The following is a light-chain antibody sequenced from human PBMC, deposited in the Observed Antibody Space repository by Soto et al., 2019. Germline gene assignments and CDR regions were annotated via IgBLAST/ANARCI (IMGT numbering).Light chain of an antibody. CDR1: TSNLGAPYG. CDR3: QSYDISLHNYV. V-gene: IGLV1-40*01. Sequence: QSVLSQPPSVSGAPGQRVSISCTGRTSNLGAPYGLHGYQHLPGTAPKPPIYGDSSRPSGAPDRFSGSKSGTSASLAITRLQAEDEADYYCQSYDISLHNYVFGTGTKVTVL. CDR2: GDS. J-gene: IGLJ1*01.